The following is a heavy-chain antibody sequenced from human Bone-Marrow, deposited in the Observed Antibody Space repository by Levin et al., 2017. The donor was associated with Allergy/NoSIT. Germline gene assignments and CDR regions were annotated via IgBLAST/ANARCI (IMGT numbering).Heavy chain of an antibody. Sequence: VASVKVSCKASGGTFSSYAISWVRQAPGQGLEWMGGIIPIFGTANYAQKFQGRVTITADESTSTAYMELSSLRSEDTAVYYCARAGIAAAGTNSRGYYYGMDVWGQGTTVTVSS. V-gene: IGHV1-69*13. CDR1: GGTFSSYA. CDR2: IIPIFGTA. J-gene: IGHJ6*02. CDR3: ARAGIAAAGTNSRGYYYGMDV. D-gene: IGHD6-13*01.